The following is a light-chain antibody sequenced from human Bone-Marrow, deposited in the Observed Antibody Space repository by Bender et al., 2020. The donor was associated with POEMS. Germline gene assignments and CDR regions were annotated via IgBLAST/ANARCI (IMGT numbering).Light chain of an antibody. J-gene: IGLJ1*01. Sequence: QSDLTQPASVSGSPGQSITISCTGTSSDVGGYNLVSWYQQHPGKAPKLMIYEVKKRPSGVSNRFSGSKSGNTASLTISGLQAEDEADYYCCSYAGSNTYVFGTGTEVTVL. V-gene: IGLV2-23*02. CDR3: CSYAGSNTYV. CDR1: SSDVGGYNL. CDR2: EVK.